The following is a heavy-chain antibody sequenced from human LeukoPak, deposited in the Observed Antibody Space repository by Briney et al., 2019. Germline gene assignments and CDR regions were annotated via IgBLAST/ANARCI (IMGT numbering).Heavy chain of an antibody. CDR2: IYYSAST. V-gene: IGHV4-59*01. CDR1: GGSISSNY. D-gene: IGHD5-18*01. J-gene: IGHJ4*02. CDR3: ARGLGYSYGTGADY. Sequence: PSETLSLTCTVPGGSISSNYWSWIRQPPGKGLEWIGYIYYSASTNYNPSLKSRVTISVDTSKNQFSLKLSTVTAADTAVYYCARGLGYSYGTGADYWGQGTLVTVSS.